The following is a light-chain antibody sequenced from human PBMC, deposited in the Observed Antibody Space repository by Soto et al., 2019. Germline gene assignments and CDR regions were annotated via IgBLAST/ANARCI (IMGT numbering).Light chain of an antibody. V-gene: IGLV2-8*01. Sequence: QSVLTQPPSASGSPGQSVTISCTGTSSDVGSFNSVSWYQQHPGKAPKLMISEVSKRPSGVPDRSSGSKSGNTASLTVSGLQAEDEADYYCSSYAGSYSFVFGTGTKVTVL. CDR2: EVS. CDR3: SSYAGSYSFV. J-gene: IGLJ1*01. CDR1: SSDVGSFNS.